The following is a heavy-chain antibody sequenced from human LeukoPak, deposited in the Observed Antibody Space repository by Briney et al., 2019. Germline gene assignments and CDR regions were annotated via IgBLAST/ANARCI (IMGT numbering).Heavy chain of an antibody. D-gene: IGHD3-10*01. J-gene: IGHJ4*02. CDR2: ISYDGSNK. Sequence: GGSLRLSCAASGFTFSSYGMHWVRQAPGKGLEWVAVISYDGSNKYYADSVKGRFTISRDNSKNTLYLQMNSLRAEDTAVYYCARDANYYGSGSYYKLTLFDYWGQGTLVTVSS. CDR3: ARDANYYGSGSYYKLTLFDY. CDR1: GFTFSSYG. V-gene: IGHV3-30*03.